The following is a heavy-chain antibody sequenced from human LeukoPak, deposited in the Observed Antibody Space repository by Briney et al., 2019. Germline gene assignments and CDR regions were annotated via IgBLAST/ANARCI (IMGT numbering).Heavy chain of an antibody. CDR3: AKFGTRGERRFDY. V-gene: IGHV3-23*01. CDR2: ISGSGGST. Sequence: GGSLRLSCAASGFTFSSYAMSWVRQAPGKGLEWVSAISGSGGSTYYADSVKGRFTISRDNSKNTLYLQMNSLRAEGTAVYYCAKFGTRGERRFDYWGQGTLATVSS. CDR1: GFTFSSYA. D-gene: IGHD1-7*01. J-gene: IGHJ4*02.